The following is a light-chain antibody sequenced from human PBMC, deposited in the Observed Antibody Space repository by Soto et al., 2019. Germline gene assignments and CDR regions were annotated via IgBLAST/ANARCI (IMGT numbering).Light chain of an antibody. J-gene: IGKJ4*01. CDR1: QSVSSN. CDR2: GAS. V-gene: IGKV3-15*01. CDR3: QQYNNWPLT. Sequence: EIVMTQSPATLSVSPGERATLSCRASQSVSSNLAWYQQKPGQAPRLLIYGASTRATGIPARFSGSGSGTEFTLTISSLQSEDFAVYYCQQYNNWPLTSGGG.